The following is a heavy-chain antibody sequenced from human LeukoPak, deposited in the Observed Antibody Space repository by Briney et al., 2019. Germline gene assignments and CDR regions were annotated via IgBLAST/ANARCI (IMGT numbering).Heavy chain of an antibody. D-gene: IGHD4-23*01. CDR2: IYSGGTT. CDR3: ARRAGGYSHPYDY. Sequence: QPGGSLRLSCAASGFTFSSYPMYWVRQAPGKGLEWVSLIYSGGTTYYADSVKGRFTISRDNSKNTLYLQMNSLRAEDTAVYYCARRAGGYSHPYDYWGQGILVTVSS. J-gene: IGHJ4*02. CDR1: GFTFSSYP. V-gene: IGHV3-53*01.